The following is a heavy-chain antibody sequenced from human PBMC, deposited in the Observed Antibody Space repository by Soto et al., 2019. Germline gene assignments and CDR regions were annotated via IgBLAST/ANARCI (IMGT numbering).Heavy chain of an antibody. CDR1: GFTFSNAW. CDR2: IKSKTDGGTT. V-gene: IGHV3-15*01. CDR3: TTPITMVRGVIFY. D-gene: IGHD3-10*01. J-gene: IGHJ4*02. Sequence: GGSLRLSCAASGFTFSNAWMSWVRQAPGKGLEWVGRIKSKTDGGTTDYAAPVKGRFTISRDDSKNTLYLQMNSLKTEDTAVYYCTTPITMVRGVIFYWGQGTLVTVSS.